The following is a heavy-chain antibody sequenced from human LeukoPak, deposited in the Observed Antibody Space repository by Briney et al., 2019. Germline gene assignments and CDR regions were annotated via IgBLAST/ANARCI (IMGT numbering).Heavy chain of an antibody. D-gene: IGHD1-26*01. J-gene: IGHJ4*02. V-gene: IGHV3-23*01. CDR1: GFTFRNCT. CDR2: ISGSTGST. CDR3: EEGPVSSRAGATTLDY. Sequence: GGSLRLSCTASGFTFRNCTMNWVRQAPGKGLEWVSLISGSTGSTYYADSVKGRFSISRDNSKNTVYLQMNSLRVEDTAVYYCEEGPVSSRAGATTLDYWGQGTLVTVSS.